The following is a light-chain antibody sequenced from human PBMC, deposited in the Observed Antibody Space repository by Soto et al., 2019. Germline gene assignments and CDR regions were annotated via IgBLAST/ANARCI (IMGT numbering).Light chain of an antibody. CDR3: QQRSNWPPIT. Sequence: EIVMTQSPGTLSVSPVERATLSCRSSQSVSVNLAWYQQKPGQAPRLLIYGVSTRATGIPARFSGSESGTEFTLTISSLQSEDFAVYYCQQRSNWPPITFGQGTRLEIK. CDR2: GVS. CDR1: QSVSVN. V-gene: IGKV3-15*01. J-gene: IGKJ5*01.